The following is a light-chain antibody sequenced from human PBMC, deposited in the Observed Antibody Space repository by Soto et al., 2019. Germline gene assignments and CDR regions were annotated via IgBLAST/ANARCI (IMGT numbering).Light chain of an antibody. J-gene: IGKJ2*01. Sequence: DIVMTQSPLSLPVTPGEPASISCRSSQSLLHSNGYNYLDWYLQKPGQSPQLLIYLGSNRASGVPDRFSGSGSGTDFTLKISRVEAEDVGLYYCMQALQTPYAFGQRTKLEIK. CDR2: LGS. V-gene: IGKV2-28*01. CDR1: QSLLHSNGYNY. CDR3: MQALQTPYA.